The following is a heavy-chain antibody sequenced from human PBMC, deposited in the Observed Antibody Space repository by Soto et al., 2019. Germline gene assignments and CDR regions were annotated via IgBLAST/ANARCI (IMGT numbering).Heavy chain of an antibody. CDR2: INPKSGYT. V-gene: IGHV1-2*02. Sequence: QVQLVQSGAEVNKPGASVSVSCKASGYTFTGDYLHWVRQAPGQGLEWMAWINPKSGYTKSAQKFQARVTLTRDTSISTAYMELRSLRSEDTAVYFCARYTGSNSLFDSWGQGTLVTVSS. CDR3: ARYTGSNSLFDS. J-gene: IGHJ4*02. CDR1: GYTFTGDY. D-gene: IGHD1-26*01.